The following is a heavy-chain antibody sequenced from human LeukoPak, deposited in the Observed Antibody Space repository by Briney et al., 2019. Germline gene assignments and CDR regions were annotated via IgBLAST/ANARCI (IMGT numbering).Heavy chain of an antibody. D-gene: IGHD2-15*01. CDR2: ISWNSGSI. CDR3: AKDRFRVVDNWFDP. Sequence: PGGYLRLSCAASGFTFDDYAMHWVRQAPGKGLEWVSGISWNSGSIGYADSVKGRFTISRDNAKNSLYLQMNSLRAEDTALYYCAKDRFRVVDNWFDPWGQGTLVTVSS. J-gene: IGHJ5*02. CDR1: GFTFDDYA. V-gene: IGHV3-9*01.